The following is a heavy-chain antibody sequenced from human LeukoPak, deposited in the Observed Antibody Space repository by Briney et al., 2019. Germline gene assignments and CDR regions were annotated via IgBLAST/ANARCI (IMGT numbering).Heavy chain of an antibody. J-gene: IGHJ4*02. CDR3: ARDPCVGVTTDY. CDR1: GFTFSSYT. D-gene: IGHD4-11*01. V-gene: IGHV3-21*01. Sequence: GGSLRLSCAASGFTFSSYTMNWVRQAPGKGLEWVSSISSSSIYIYYADSVKGRFTISRDNAKNSLYLQMNSLRAEDTAVYYCARDPCVGVTTDYWGQGTLVTVSS. CDR2: ISSSSIYI.